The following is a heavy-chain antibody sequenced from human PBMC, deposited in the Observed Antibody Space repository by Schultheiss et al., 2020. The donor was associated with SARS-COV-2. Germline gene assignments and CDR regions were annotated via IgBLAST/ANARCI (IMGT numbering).Heavy chain of an antibody. CDR3: ASRIAVAAYDY. CDR2: IYYSGST. CDR1: GGSISSYY. J-gene: IGHJ4*02. V-gene: IGHV4-59*08. Sequence: SETLSLTCTVSGGSISSYYWSWIRQPPGKGLEWIGYIYYSGSTNYNPSLKSRVTISVDTSKNQFSLKLSSVTAADTAVYYCASRIAVAAYDYWGQGTLVTVSS. D-gene: IGHD6-19*01.